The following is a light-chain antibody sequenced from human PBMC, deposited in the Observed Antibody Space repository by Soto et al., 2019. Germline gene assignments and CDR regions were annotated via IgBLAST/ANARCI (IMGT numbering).Light chain of an antibody. V-gene: IGKV1-5*03. CDR1: QTIDSW. J-gene: IGKJ1*01. CDR3: QHYNSVSRT. CDR2: MAS. Sequence: DIQMTQSPSTLSASVGDRVTITCRASQTIDSWLAWYQQKPGKAPKLLIYMASTLHSGAPLRFSGSGSGSEFTLTISSLQPDDFATYYCQHYNSVSRTFGQGTKVEIK.